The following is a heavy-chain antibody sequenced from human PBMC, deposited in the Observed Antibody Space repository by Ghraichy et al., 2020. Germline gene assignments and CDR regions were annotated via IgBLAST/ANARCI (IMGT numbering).Heavy chain of an antibody. V-gene: IGHV4-59*08. D-gene: IGHD6-13*01. Sequence: SETLSLTCTVSGGSISSYYWSWIRQPPGKGLEWIGYIYYSGSTNYNPSLKSRVTISVDTSNNQFSLKLSSVTAADTAVYYCARRVEYSSSWYDPSWFDPWGQGTLVTVSS. CDR1: GGSISSYY. CDR3: ARRVEYSSSWYDPSWFDP. J-gene: IGHJ5*02. CDR2: IYYSGST.